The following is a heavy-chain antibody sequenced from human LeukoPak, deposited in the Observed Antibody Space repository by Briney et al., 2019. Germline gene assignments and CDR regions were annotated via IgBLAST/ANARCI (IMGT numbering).Heavy chain of an antibody. Sequence: PGGSLRLSCAASGFTFSSYAMSWVRQAPGKGLEWVGRSRIKADNYITQYAATVRDRFTISRDESKSWLYLQMNSLKIEDTAIYYCARGYHSFDFWGQGTMVTVSS. D-gene: IGHD2-2*01. CDR1: GFTFSSYA. CDR3: ARGYHSFDF. J-gene: IGHJ3*01. V-gene: IGHV3-72*01. CDR2: SRIKADNYIT.